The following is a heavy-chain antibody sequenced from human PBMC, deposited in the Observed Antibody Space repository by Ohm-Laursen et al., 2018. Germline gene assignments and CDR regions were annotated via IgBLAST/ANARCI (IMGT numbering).Heavy chain of an antibody. Sequence: SLRLSCTASGFTFSSYGMHWVRQAPGKGLEWVAVIWYDGSNKYYADSVKGRFTISRDNSKNTLYLQMNSLRAEDTAVYYCARDLLKNPIRPLGYWGQGTLVTVSS. V-gene: IGHV3-33*01. J-gene: IGHJ4*02. CDR3: ARDLLKNPIRPLGY. CDR2: IWYDGSNK. D-gene: IGHD2-2*02. CDR1: GFTFSSYG.